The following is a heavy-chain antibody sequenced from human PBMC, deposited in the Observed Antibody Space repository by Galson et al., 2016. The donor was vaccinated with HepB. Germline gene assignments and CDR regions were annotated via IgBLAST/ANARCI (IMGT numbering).Heavy chain of an antibody. CDR3: ATPGGMVTPY. V-gene: IGHV4-39*07. CDR1: GGSISRSGYY. CDR2: IYYSGST. Sequence: ETLSLTCTVSGGSISRSGYYWGWLRQSPGKGLEWIGSIYYSGSTYYNPSLQSRVTISVDPSKHQFSLSLSSVTAAYTAVYYCATPGGMVTPYWGQGTLVTVSS. J-gene: IGHJ4*02. D-gene: IGHD5-18*01.